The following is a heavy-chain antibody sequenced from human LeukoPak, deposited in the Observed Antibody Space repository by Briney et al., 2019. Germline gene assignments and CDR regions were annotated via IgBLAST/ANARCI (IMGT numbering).Heavy chain of an antibody. CDR3: ASDPAYCGGDCYGYYGMDV. V-gene: IGHV1-18*01. D-gene: IGHD2-21*02. Sequence: ASVKVSCKASGYTFTSYGISWVRQAPGQGLEGMGWISAYNGNINYAQKLQGRVTMTTDTSTSTAYMELRSLRSDDTAVYYCASDPAYCGGDCYGYYGMDVWGQGTTVTVSS. CDR2: ISAYNGNI. CDR1: GYTFTSYG. J-gene: IGHJ6*02.